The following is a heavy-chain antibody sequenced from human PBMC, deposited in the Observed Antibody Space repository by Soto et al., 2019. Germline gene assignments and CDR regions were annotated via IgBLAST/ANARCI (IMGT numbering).Heavy chain of an antibody. Sequence: ASLKVSGKASGYTFTNYEINWVRQATGQGLEWMGWMNPGSGNTDYAHKFQGRVTMTRNISTSTAYMELSSLGSDDTAIYYCARMAASGSLNWFDPWGQGTLVTVS. CDR2: MNPGSGNT. V-gene: IGHV1-8*01. CDR1: GYTFTNYE. J-gene: IGHJ5*02. D-gene: IGHD3-10*01. CDR3: ARMAASGSLNWFDP.